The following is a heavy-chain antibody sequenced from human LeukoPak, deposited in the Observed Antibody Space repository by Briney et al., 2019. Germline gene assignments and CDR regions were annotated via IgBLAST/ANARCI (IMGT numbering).Heavy chain of an antibody. D-gene: IGHD3-10*01. CDR1: GFTFSSYG. Sequence: GGSLRLSCAASGFTFSSYGMHWVRQAPGKGLEWVAVIWYDGSNKYYADSVKGRFTISRDNSKNTLYLQMNSLRAEDTAVYYCAREDTIWFGELDYWGQGTLVTVSS. J-gene: IGHJ4*02. CDR3: AREDTIWFGELDY. CDR2: IWYDGSNK. V-gene: IGHV3-33*01.